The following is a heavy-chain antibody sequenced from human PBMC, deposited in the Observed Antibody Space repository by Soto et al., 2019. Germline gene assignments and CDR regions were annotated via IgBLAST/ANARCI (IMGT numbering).Heavy chain of an antibody. Sequence: QVQLVESGGGVVQPGRSLRLSCAASGFTFSSYGMHWVRQAPGKGLEWVAVIWYDGSNKYYADSVQGRFTIFRDNSKNTLYLPMNSLRAEDTAVYYCARDLVAGMMPWFDPWGQGTLVTVSS. CDR1: GFTFSSYG. J-gene: IGHJ5*02. CDR3: ARDLVAGMMPWFDP. D-gene: IGHD6-19*01. V-gene: IGHV3-33*01. CDR2: IWYDGSNK.